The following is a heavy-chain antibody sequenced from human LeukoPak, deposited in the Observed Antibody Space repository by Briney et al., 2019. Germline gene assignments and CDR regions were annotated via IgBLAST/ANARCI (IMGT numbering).Heavy chain of an antibody. CDR2: INRDRSST. V-gene: IGHV3-74*01. Sequence: PGGSLRLSCAASGFTFSSSWMHWVRQAPGKGLVGVSRINRDRSSTSYAASVKGRFTISRDKAKKMLYLEMNSLRAEDTAVYYCASFYGDYSGWGQGTLVTVSS. D-gene: IGHD4-17*01. CDR3: ASFYGDYSG. CDR1: GFTFSSSW. J-gene: IGHJ4*02.